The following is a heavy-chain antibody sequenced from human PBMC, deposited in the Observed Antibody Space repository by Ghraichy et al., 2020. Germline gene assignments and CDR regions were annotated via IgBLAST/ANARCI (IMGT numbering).Heavy chain of an antibody. J-gene: IGHJ4*02. V-gene: IGHV4-61*08. Sequence: SETLSLTCTVSGGSITLSGYYWSWIRQPPGKGLEWIGHISHSGITNYNPSLKSRVTISVDTSKNQFSLNLRSVTAADSADYFCAGAPNADFFDYWGQVTLVTVSS. CDR3: AGAPNADFFDY. CDR2: ISHSGIT. CDR1: GGSITLSGYY.